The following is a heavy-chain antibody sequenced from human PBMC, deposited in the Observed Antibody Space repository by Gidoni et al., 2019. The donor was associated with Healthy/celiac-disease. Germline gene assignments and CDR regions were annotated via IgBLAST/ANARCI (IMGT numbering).Heavy chain of an antibody. CDR1: GSISSYY. CDR3: ARCPDAFDI. J-gene: IGHJ3*02. Sequence: QVQLQESGPGLVKPSETLSLTCTVSGSISSYYWSWIRQPPGKGLEWIGYIYYSGSTNYNPSLKSRVTISVDTSKTQFSLKLSSVTAADTAVYYCARCPDAFDIWGQGTMVTVSS. V-gene: IGHV4-59*08. CDR2: IYYSGST.